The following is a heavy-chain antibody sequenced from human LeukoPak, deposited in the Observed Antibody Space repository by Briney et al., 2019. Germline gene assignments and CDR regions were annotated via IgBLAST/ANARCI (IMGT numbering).Heavy chain of an antibody. D-gene: IGHD1-14*01. CDR2: IYYSGTT. CDR1: GGSITRGTNY. V-gene: IGHV4-39*01. CDR3: ARHNPYFDY. J-gene: IGHJ4*02. Sequence: SETLSLTCTVSGGSITRGTNYWGWIRQPPGKGLEWIGSIYYSGTTYYNPSLKSRVTISIDTSKNQVSLRLTSVTATDTAVYYCARHNPYFDYWGQGTLVTVSS.